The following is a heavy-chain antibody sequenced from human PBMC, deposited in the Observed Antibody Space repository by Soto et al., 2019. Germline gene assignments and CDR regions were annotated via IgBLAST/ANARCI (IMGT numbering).Heavy chain of an antibody. V-gene: IGHV1-18*01. Sequence: QVQLVQSGAEVKKPGASVKVSCKASGYTFTSYGISWVRQAPGQGLEWMGWISAYNGNTNYAQKLQGRGTMTTDTSTRTAYMELRSVRSDDTAVYYCGGHNYYGSESCGYWGQGTLVTVSS. J-gene: IGHJ4*02. CDR2: ISAYNGNT. CDR3: GGHNYYGSESCGY. CDR1: GYTFTSYG. D-gene: IGHD3-10*01.